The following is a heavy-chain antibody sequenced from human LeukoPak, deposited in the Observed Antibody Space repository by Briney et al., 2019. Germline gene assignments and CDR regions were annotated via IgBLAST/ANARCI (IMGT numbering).Heavy chain of an antibody. CDR3: ARIRDGYNDAYDI. CDR1: GYTLTELS. V-gene: IGHV1-24*01. CDR2: FDPEDGET. D-gene: IGHD5-24*01. J-gene: IGHJ3*02. Sequence: GASVKVSCKVSGYTLTELSMHWVRQAPGKGLEWMGGFDPEDGETIYAQKFQGRVTMTRDTSTSTVYMELSGLRSEDTALYYCARIRDGYNDAYDIWGQGTMVTVSS.